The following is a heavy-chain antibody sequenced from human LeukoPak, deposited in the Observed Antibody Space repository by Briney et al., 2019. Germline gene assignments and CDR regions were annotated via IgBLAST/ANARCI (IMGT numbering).Heavy chain of an antibody. D-gene: IGHD3-10*01. CDR3: ARHAYYYGSGSYSGWFDP. J-gene: IGHJ5*02. CDR2: IYYSGST. Sequence: SETLSLTCTVSGGSISSSSYYWGWIRQPPGKGLEWIGSIYYSGSTYYNPSLKSRVTISVDTSKNQFSLKLSSVTAADTAVYYCARHAYYYGSGSYSGWFDPWGQGTLVTVSS. V-gene: IGHV4-39*01. CDR1: GGSISSSSYY.